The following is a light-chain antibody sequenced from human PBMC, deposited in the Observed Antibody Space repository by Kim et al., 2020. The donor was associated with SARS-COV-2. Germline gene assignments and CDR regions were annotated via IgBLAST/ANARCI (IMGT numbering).Light chain of an antibody. Sequence: DIQMTQSPSTLSASVGDRVTITCRASQSISNWLAWYQQKPGRAPKLLIYKTSTLERGVPSRFSGSGSGTEFTLTITSLQPDDFASYYCQKYDSYLYTFGQGTKLEI. CDR1: QSISNW. V-gene: IGKV1-5*03. CDR2: KTS. J-gene: IGKJ2*01. CDR3: QKYDSYLYT.